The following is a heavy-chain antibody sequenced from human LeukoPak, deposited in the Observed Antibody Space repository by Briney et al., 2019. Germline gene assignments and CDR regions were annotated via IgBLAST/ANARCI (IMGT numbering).Heavy chain of an antibody. D-gene: IGHD5-24*01. CDR1: GFTFSTYT. V-gene: IGHV3-21*01. J-gene: IGHJ4*02. CDR2: ITSTSSYI. Sequence: KPGGSLRLSCAASGFTFSTYTMNWVRQAPGKGLEWVSSITSTSSYIYYADSVKGRFTMSRDNAKSSLYLQMNSLRAEDTAVYYCARDAGGYNSDYWGQGTLVTVSS. CDR3: ARDAGGYNSDY.